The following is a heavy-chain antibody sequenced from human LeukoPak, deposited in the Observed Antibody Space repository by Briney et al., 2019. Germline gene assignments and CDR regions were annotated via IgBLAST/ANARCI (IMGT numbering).Heavy chain of an antibody. J-gene: IGHJ4*02. D-gene: IGHD2/OR15-2a*01. Sequence: GGSLRLSCTASGFTFSSYAMNWVRQAPGKGLEWVSGIGAGGTFTYYADSVKGRFTISRDNSKSTLYLQMSSLRAEDTAVYLCVKDLRSDFMGVLSRYLSYWGQGTLVTVSS. CDR2: IGAGGTFT. V-gene: IGHV3-23*01. CDR1: GFTFSSYA. CDR3: VKDLRSDFMGVLSRYLSY.